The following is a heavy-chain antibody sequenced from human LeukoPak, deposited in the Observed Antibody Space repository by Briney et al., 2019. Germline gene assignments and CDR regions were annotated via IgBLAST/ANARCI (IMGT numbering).Heavy chain of an antibody. J-gene: IGHJ4*02. V-gene: IGHV1-46*01. Sequence: ASVKVSCKASGYTFTSYYMHWVRQAPGQGLEWMGIINPSGGSTSYAQKFQGRVSMTRDTSTSTVYMELSSLRSEDTAVYYCARSQRSPYGSGSYYTAFDHWGQGTLVTVSS. CDR1: GYTFTSYY. CDR2: INPSGGST. CDR3: ARSQRSPYGSGSYYTAFDH. D-gene: IGHD3-10*01.